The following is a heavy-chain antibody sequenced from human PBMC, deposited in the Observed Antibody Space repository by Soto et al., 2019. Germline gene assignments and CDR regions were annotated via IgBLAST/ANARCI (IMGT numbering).Heavy chain of an antibody. J-gene: IGHJ1*01. Sequence: ESGGGLVQPGRSLRLSCAASGFTFDDYAMHWVRQAPGKGLEWVSGISWNSGSIGYADSVKGRFTISRDNAKNSLYLQMNSLRAEDTALYYCAMGGIASTMGGAEYFQHWGQGTLVTVSS. D-gene: IGHD6-13*01. V-gene: IGHV3-9*01. CDR1: GFTFDDYA. CDR3: AMGGIASTMGGAEYFQH. CDR2: ISWNSGSI.